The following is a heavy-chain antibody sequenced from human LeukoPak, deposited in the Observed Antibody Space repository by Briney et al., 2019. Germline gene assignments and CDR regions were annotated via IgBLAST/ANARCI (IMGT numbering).Heavy chain of an antibody. Sequence: GGSLRLFCAASGFTFSNYAIHWVRQAPGKGLEWVAIIWYDGSNKYHADSVKGRFTISRDNSKNTAYLQMNSLRAEDTAVYFCARAGVSLTCSDWGQGTLVTVSS. CDR3: ARAGVSLTCSD. D-gene: IGHD3-10*01. V-gene: IGHV3-33*01. J-gene: IGHJ4*02. CDR1: GFTFSNYA. CDR2: IWYDGSNK.